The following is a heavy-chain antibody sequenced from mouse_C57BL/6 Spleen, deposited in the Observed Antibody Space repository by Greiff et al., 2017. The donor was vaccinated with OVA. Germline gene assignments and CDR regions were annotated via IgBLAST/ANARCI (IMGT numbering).Heavy chain of an antibody. CDR2: IHPNSGST. J-gene: IGHJ2*01. CDR1: GYTFTSYW. V-gene: IGHV1-64*01. D-gene: IGHD4-1*01. Sequence: QVQLQQPGAELVKPGASVKLSCKASGYTFTSYWLHWVKQRPGQGLEWIGMIHPNSGSTNYNEKFKIKATLTVDKSSCTAYMQLSILTSEYSAVYYCARGVKTVYYFSYWGQGTTLTVSS. CDR3: ARGVKTVYYFSY.